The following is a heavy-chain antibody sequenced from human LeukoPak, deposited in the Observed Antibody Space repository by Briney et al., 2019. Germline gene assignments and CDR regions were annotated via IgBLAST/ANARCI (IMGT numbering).Heavy chain of an antibody. J-gene: IGHJ5*02. Sequence: ASVKVSCKASGYTFTGYYMHWVRQAPGQGLEWMGWINPNSGGTNYAQKFQGRVTMTRDTSISTAYMELSRLRSDDTAVYYCARDMVRGVYWFDPWGQGTLVTVSS. CDR2: INPNSGGT. D-gene: IGHD3-10*01. CDR1: GYTFTGYY. CDR3: ARDMVRGVYWFDP. V-gene: IGHV1-2*02.